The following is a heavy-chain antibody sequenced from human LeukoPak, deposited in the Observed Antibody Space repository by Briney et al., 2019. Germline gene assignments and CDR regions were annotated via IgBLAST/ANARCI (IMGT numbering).Heavy chain of an antibody. CDR3: AKGPVVVAAPVFDY. D-gene: IGHD2-15*01. Sequence: GGSLRLSCAASGFTFSSYAMSWVRQAPGKWREWVSAISGSGGSTYYADSVKGRFTISRDNSKNTLYLQMNSPRAGDTAVYHCAKGPVVVAAPVFDYWSQGTLVTVSS. J-gene: IGHJ4*02. CDR2: ISGSGGST. CDR1: GFTFSSYA. V-gene: IGHV3-23*01.